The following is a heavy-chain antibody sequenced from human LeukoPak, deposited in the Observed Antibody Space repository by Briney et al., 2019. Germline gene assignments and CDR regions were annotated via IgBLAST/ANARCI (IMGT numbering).Heavy chain of an antibody. D-gene: IGHD7-27*01. CDR3: ARASLGWFDP. J-gene: IGHJ5*02. Sequence: GGSLRLSCAASGFTFSSYWMSWVRQAPGKGLEWVASIDQDGSDKFSVGSVKGRFTISRDNARNSLYLQMSSLASEDTAVYFCARASLGWFDPWGQGTLVTVSS. CDR2: IDQDGSDK. V-gene: IGHV3-7*01. CDR1: GFTFSSYW.